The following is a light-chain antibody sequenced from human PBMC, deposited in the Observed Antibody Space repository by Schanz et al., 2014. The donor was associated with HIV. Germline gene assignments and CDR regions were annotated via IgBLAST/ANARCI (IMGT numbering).Light chain of an antibody. CDR1: QTVNSH. CDR3: QQRSNCPI. Sequence: ESVLTQSPATLSVSPGERATLSCRASQTVNSHLAWYQQKPGQAPRLLIYDASNRATGIPARFSGSGSGTDLTVTIRSLEPEDFAVYYCQQRSNCPIFGPGT. V-gene: IGKV3-11*01. CDR2: DAS. J-gene: IGKJ1*01.